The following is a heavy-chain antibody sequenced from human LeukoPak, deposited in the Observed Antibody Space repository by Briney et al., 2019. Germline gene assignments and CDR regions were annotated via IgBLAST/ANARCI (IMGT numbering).Heavy chain of an antibody. J-gene: IGHJ4*02. CDR2: IYPGDSDT. CDR3: ARHPNAGWEPPKYYFDY. V-gene: IGHV5-51*01. CDR1: GYSFTSYW. Sequence: GESLKISCKGSGYSFTSYWIGWVRQMPGKGLEWMGIIYPGDSDTRYSPSLQGQVTISADKSISTAYLQWSSLKASDTAMYYCARHPNAGWEPPKYYFDYWGQGTLVTVSS. D-gene: IGHD1-26*01.